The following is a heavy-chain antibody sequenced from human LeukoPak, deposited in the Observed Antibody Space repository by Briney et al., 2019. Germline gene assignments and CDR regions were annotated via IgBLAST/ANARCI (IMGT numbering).Heavy chain of an antibody. D-gene: IGHD3-10*01. CDR1: GGTFSSYA. CDR3: ARAPHYYGSGPYYFDY. CDR2: IIPIFGTA. V-gene: IGHV1-69*13. Sequence: SVKVSCKASGGTFSSYAISWVRQAPGQGLEWMGGIIPIFGTANYAQKFQGRVTITADESTSTAYMELSSLRSEDPAVYYCARAPHYYGSGPYYFDYWGQGTLVTVSS. J-gene: IGHJ4*02.